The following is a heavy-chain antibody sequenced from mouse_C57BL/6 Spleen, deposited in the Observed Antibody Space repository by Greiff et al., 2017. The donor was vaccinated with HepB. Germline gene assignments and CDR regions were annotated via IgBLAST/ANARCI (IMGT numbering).Heavy chain of an antibody. J-gene: IGHJ2*01. CDR3: AREDAVVADY. CDR2: ISSGSSTI. V-gene: IGHV5-17*01. CDR1: GFTFSDYG. D-gene: IGHD1-1*01. Sequence: EVQLVESGGGLVKPGGSLKLSCAASGFTFSDYGMHWVRQAPEKGLEWVAYISSGSSTIYYADTVKGRFTISRDNDKNTLFLQMTSLRSEDTAMYYCAREDAVVADYWGQGTTLTVSS.